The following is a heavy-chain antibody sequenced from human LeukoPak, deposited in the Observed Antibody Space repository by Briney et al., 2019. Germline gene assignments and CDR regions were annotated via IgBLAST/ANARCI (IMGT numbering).Heavy chain of an antibody. Sequence: GGSLRLSCAASGFTFSSYAMHWVRQAPGKGLEYVSAISSNGGSTYYANSVRGRFTISRDNSKNTLYLQMGSLRAEDMAVYYCARGIVVVTPAQYYFDYWGQGTLVTVSS. V-gene: IGHV3-64*01. D-gene: IGHD2-21*02. CDR1: GFTFSSYA. CDR3: ARGIVVVTPAQYYFDY. CDR2: ISSNGGST. J-gene: IGHJ4*02.